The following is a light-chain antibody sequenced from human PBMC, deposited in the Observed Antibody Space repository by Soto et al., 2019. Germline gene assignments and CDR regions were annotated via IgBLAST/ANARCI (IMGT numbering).Light chain of an antibody. CDR2: AAS. J-gene: IGKJ4*01. CDR1: QDIGNF. V-gene: IGKV1-27*01. CDR3: QKCKVAPFT. Sequence: DIQMTQSPSSLSALVGDRVTITGRASQDIGNFLAWYQQKPGKVPKLLIYAASTLQSGVPSRFSGSGSGTDFTITISSLQPEDVATYYCQKCKVAPFTFGEGTKVDIK.